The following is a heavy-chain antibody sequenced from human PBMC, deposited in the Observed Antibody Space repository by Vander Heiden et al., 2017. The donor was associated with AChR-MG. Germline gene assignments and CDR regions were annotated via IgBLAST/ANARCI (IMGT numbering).Heavy chain of an antibody. Sequence: EVQLLESGGGLVQPGGSLRLPCAASGFPFSSYAMSWVRQAQGKGLEWVSAISGSGGSTYYADSVKGRFTISRDNSKNTLYLQMNSLRAEDTAVYYCAYLGTLPGYFDLWGRGTLVTVSS. J-gene: IGHJ2*01. V-gene: IGHV3-23*01. CDR2: ISGSGGST. CDR1: GFPFSSYA. CDR3: AYLGTLPGYFDL. D-gene: IGHD2-2*01.